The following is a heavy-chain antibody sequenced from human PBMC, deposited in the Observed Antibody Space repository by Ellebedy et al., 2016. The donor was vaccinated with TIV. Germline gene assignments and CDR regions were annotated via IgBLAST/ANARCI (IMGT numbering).Heavy chain of an antibody. Sequence: GESLKISCAASGFTFSRHWMHWIRQAPGKGLEWVANIKQDGTEKYYVDSVKGRFTISRDNAKNTLYLQMNSLRAEDTAVYYCARDIPQRPNPARFDPWGQGTLVTVSS. V-gene: IGHV3-7*01. J-gene: IGHJ5*02. D-gene: IGHD1-1*01. CDR2: IKQDGTEK. CDR1: GFTFSRHW. CDR3: ARDIPQRPNPARFDP.